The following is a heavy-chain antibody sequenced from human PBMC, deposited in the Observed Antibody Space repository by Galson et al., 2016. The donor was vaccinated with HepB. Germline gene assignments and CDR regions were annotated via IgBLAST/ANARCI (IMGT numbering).Heavy chain of an antibody. V-gene: IGHV1-18*01. D-gene: IGHD3-16*01. CDR3: ARDGVLRLPVGRSGDFSGMAV. J-gene: IGHJ6*02. CDR1: GYTFTSYG. CDR2: ISTYNGNT. Sequence: SVKVSCKASGYTFTSYGISWVRQAPGQGLEWMGWISTYNGNTEYAQNLQGRVTMTRDRSTSTAFMELRSLRSDDTAVYYCARDGVLRLPVGRSGDFSGMAVWGQGTTVTVSS.